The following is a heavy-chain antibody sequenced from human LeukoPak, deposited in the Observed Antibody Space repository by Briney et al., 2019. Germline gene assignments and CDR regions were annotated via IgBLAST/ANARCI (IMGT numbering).Heavy chain of an antibody. CDR1: GGSFSGYY. Sequence: SETLSLTCAVYGGSFSGYYWSWIRQPPGKGLEWIGEINHSGSTNYNPSLKSRVTISVGTSKNQFSLKLSSVTAADTAVYYCARGLIWYHGSGSFWFDPWGQGTLVTVSS. J-gene: IGHJ5*02. D-gene: IGHD3-10*01. V-gene: IGHV4-34*01. CDR3: ARGLIWYHGSGSFWFDP. CDR2: INHSGST.